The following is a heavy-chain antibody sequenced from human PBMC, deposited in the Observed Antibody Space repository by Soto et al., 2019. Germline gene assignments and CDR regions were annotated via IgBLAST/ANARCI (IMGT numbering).Heavy chain of an antibody. J-gene: IGHJ4*02. CDR3: ARGGHCNDGVCSALDV. D-gene: IGHD2-8*01. CDR1: GGYISTHY. Sequence: PFAAKALPYTYWGGYISTHYWSWIRHSRGKGLEWIGYIYYGSSANYNPSLKSRVTISVDTSKKQFSLNLRAVTVADTAVYYGARGGHCNDGVCSALDVWGQGTLVTVSS. CDR2: IYYGSSA. V-gene: IGHV4-59*08.